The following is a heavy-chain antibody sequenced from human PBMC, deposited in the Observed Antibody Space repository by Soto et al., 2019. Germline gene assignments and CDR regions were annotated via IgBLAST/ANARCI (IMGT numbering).Heavy chain of an antibody. D-gene: IGHD3-22*01. CDR2: IKSKTDGGTT. CDR3: TTLGHYYDSSPLDV. J-gene: IGHJ6*02. V-gene: IGHV3-15*07. Sequence: GFPGLSCAASGFTFSNAWMNWVRQAPGKGLEWVGRIKSKTDGGTTDYAAPVKGRFTISRDDSKNTLFLQMNSLKTEDTAMYYCTTLGHYYDSSPLDVWGQGTTVTVSS. CDR1: GFTFSNAW.